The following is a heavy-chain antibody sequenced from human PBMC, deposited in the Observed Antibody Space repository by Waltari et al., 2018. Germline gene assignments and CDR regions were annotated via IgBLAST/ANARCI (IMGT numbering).Heavy chain of an antibody. V-gene: IGHV3-30*02. D-gene: IGHD3-3*01. CDR1: GFTSSTYG. J-gene: IGHJ4*02. Sequence: QVQLVESGGGVVQPGGSLRLSCAASGFTSSTYGMHWVRQAPGKGLEWVAFIRYDGSNKYYADSVKGRFTISRDNSKNTLYLQMNSLRAEDTAVYYCAKEGVLEWLPGSPYYFDYWGQGTLVTVSS. CDR2: IRYDGSNK. CDR3: AKEGVLEWLPGSPYYFDY.